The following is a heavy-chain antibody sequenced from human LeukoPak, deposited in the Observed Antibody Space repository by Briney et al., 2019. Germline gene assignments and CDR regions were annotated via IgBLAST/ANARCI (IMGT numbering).Heavy chain of an antibody. D-gene: IGHD2-2*01. CDR1: GFTFSSYS. J-gene: IGHJ4*02. Sequence: GGSLRLSRAASGFTFSSYSMNWVRQAPGKGLEWVSSISSSSSYIYYADSVKGRFTISRDNAKNSLYLQMNSLRAEDTAVYYCARSLGYCSSTSCPFDYWGQGTLVTVSS. CDR2: ISSSSSYI. CDR3: ARSLGYCSSTSCPFDY. V-gene: IGHV3-21*01.